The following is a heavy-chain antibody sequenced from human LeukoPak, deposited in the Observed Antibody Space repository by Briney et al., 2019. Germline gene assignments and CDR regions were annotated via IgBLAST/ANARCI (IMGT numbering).Heavy chain of an antibody. CDR2: INPSGGST. Sequence: ASVKVSCKASGYTFTSYYMHWVRQAPGQGLEWMGIINPSGGSTSYAQKFQSRVTMTRDTSTSTVYMELSSLRSEDTAVYYCATYDGSGYYLDYWGQGTLVTVSS. CDR3: ATYDGSGYYLDY. D-gene: IGHD3-22*01. V-gene: IGHV1-46*01. CDR1: GYTFTSYY. J-gene: IGHJ4*02.